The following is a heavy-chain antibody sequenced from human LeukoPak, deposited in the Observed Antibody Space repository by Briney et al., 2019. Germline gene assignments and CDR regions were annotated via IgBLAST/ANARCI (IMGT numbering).Heavy chain of an antibody. V-gene: IGHV3-7*03. CDR1: GFTYSHYW. D-gene: IGHD3-3*01. Sequence: GGSLRLSCAASGFTYSHYWMSWVRQTPGKALEWVANIKEDGSDKYYVDSLKGRFTISRDNAKNSLYLQMNSLRAEDTAVYYCAKDRTRQAYWGQGTLVTVSS. J-gene: IGHJ4*02. CDR3: AKDRTRQAY. CDR2: IKEDGSDK.